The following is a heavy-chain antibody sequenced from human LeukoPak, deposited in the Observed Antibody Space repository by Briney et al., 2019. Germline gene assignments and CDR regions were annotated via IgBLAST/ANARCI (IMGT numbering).Heavy chain of an antibody. CDR3: ARHARFGQLSPFDY. CDR2: IYPSDSDT. V-gene: IGHV5-51*01. D-gene: IGHD3-10*01. CDR1: GYIFTSYC. J-gene: IGHJ4*02. Sequence: GESLKISCKGSGYIFTSYCIGWVRPMPGKGLEWRGIIYPSDSDTRYRPSFQGEVTISADKSISTAYLQWSSLKASDTAMYYCARHARFGQLSPFDYWGQGTLVTVSS.